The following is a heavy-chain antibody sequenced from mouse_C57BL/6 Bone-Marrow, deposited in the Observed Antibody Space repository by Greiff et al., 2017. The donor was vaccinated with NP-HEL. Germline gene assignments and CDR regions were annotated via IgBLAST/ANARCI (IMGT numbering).Heavy chain of an antibody. CDR2: FYPGSGSI. J-gene: IGHJ4*01. Sequence: QVQLQQSGAELVKPGASVKLSCKASGYTFTEYTIHWVKQRSGQGLEWIGWFYPGSGSIKYNEKFKDKATLTADKSSSTVYMELSRLTSEDSAVYFCARHNYYYGSSYDYAMDYWGQGTSVTVSS. CDR1: GYTFTEYT. D-gene: IGHD1-1*01. CDR3: ARHNYYYGSSYDYAMDY. V-gene: IGHV1-62-2*01.